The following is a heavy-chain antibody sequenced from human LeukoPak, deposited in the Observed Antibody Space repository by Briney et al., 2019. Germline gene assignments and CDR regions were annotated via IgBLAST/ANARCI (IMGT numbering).Heavy chain of an antibody. CDR1: GYSISSGYY. Sequence: PSETPSLTCAVSGYSISSGYYWGWIRQPPGKGLEWIGSIYHSGSTYYNPSLKSRVTISVDTSKNQFSLKLSSVTAADTAVYYCARDLRAFYGMDVWGKGTTVTVSS. V-gene: IGHV4-38-2*02. CDR2: IYHSGST. CDR3: ARDLRAFYGMDV. J-gene: IGHJ6*04.